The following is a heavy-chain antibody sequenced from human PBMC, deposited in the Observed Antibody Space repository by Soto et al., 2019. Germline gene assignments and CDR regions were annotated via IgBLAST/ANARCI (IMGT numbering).Heavy chain of an antibody. V-gene: IGHV4-30-2*01. Sequence: SETLSLTCAVSGGSISSGGYTWSWIRQPPGKGLEWIGYIYHSGSTYYNPSLKSRVTISVDRSKNQFSLKLSSVTAADTAVYYCASLNRDYYGSGSYYRSSLAPWYYFDYWGQGTLVTVSS. CDR2: IYHSGST. CDR1: GGSISSGGYT. D-gene: IGHD3-10*01. CDR3: ASLNRDYYGSGSYYRSSLAPWYYFDY. J-gene: IGHJ4*02.